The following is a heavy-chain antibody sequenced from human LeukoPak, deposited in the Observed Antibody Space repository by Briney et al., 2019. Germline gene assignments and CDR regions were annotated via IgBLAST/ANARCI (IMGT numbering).Heavy chain of an antibody. D-gene: IGHD2-15*01. Sequence: SETLSLTCAVYGGSFSGYYWSWIRQPPGKGLEWIGEINHSGSTNYNPSLKSRVTISVDTSKNQFSLKLSSVTAADTAVYYCARGRGGYCSGGSCCGTYYYYGMDVWGQGTTVTVSS. CDR3: ARGRGGYCSGGSCCGTYYYYGMDV. V-gene: IGHV4-34*01. CDR2: INHSGST. CDR1: GGSFSGYY. J-gene: IGHJ6*02.